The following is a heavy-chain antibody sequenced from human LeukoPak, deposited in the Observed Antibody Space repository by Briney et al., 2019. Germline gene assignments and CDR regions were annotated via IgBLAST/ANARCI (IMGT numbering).Heavy chain of an antibody. J-gene: IGHJ4*02. CDR3: AKDPNPFYDFWSGYK. D-gene: IGHD3-3*01. V-gene: IGHV3-23*01. Sequence: GGSLTLSCAASGFTFTGHTMTWLRQAPGKGLEWVSIIGGRDDRTYYAGSVQGRFTISRANSKNILYLQMNSLRAEDTAVYYCAKDPNPFYDFWSGYKWGQGTLVTVSS. CDR1: GFTFTGHT. CDR2: IGGRDDRT.